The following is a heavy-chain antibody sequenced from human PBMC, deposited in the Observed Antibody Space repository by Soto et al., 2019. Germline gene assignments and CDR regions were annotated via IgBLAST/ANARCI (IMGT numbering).Heavy chain of an antibody. V-gene: IGHV4-30-4*01. CDR3: ARYCSGGSCRGRYYYYGMDV. J-gene: IGHJ6*02. CDR1: GGSISSGDYY. D-gene: IGHD2-15*01. CDR2: IYYSGST. Sequence: SETLSLTCTVSGGSISSGDYYWSWIRQPPGKGLEWIGYIYYSGSTYYNPSLKSRVTISVDTSKNQFSLKLSSVTAADTAVYYCARYCSGGSCRGRYYYYGMDVWGQGTTVTVSS.